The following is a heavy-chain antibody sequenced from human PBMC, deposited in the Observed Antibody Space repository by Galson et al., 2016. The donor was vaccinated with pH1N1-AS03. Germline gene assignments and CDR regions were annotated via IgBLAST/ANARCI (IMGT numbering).Heavy chain of an antibody. CDR3: AGGSPAPFDY. CDR1: SASISSYY. CDR2: VYYTGIT. Sequence: SETLSLTCTFSSASISSYYLSWIRQPPGKGLEWIGYVYYTGITNYNPSLKSRVTMSVDTSKNQFSLKLSSVTAADTAVYYCAGGSPAPFDYWGQGTLFTVSS. J-gene: IGHJ4*02. V-gene: IGHV4-59*01. D-gene: IGHD3-16*01.